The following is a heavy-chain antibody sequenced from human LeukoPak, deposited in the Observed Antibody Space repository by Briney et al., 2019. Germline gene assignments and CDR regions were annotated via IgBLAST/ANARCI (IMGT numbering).Heavy chain of an antibody. CDR1: GFTFSDYY. D-gene: IGHD6-13*01. CDR3: ARVGSTAAAGTTDY. CDR2: ISGSATHT. Sequence: SGGSLILSCAASGFTFSDYYMSWIRQAPGQGLEWLSYISGSATHTTYADSVKGRFTISRDNAENSLFLQMNSLRDEDTAVYYCARVGSTAAAGTTDYWGQGTLVTVSS. J-gene: IGHJ4*02. V-gene: IGHV3-11*06.